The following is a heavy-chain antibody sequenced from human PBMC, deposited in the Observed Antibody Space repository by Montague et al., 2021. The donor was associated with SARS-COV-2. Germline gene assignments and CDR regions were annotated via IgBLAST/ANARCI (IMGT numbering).Heavy chain of an antibody. D-gene: IGHD2-2*01. CDR2: IYYSGST. V-gene: IGHV4-31*03. Sequence: TLSLTCTVSGGFISSGGYYWSWIRQHPGKGLEWIGYIYYSGSTYYNPSLKSRVTISVDTSKNQFSLKLSSVTAADTAVYYCATESLGYCSSTSCYGPHYGMDVWGQGTTVTVSS. CDR3: ATESLGYCSSTSCYGPHYGMDV. CDR1: GGFISSGGYY. J-gene: IGHJ6*02.